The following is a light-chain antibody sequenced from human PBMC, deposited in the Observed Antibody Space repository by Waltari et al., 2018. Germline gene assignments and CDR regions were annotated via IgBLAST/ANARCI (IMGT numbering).Light chain of an antibody. CDR3: CSYSGDLSFGVV. V-gene: IGLV2-23*02. CDR2: EVT. Sequence: QSALTQPASASGSPGQSIPLSCTGTSHDFGHYDLSPWDQQHPGKAPKLIIYEVTKRPSGFSNRFSGSKSGNTASLTISGLHTEDEGDYYCCSYSGDLSFGVVFGGGTKLTVL. CDR1: SHDFGHYDL. J-gene: IGLJ2*01.